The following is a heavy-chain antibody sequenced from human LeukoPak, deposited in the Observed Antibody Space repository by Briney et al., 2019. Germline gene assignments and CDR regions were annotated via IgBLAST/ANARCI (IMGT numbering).Heavy chain of an antibody. D-gene: IGHD6-13*01. CDR1: GGSFSGYY. V-gene: IGHV4-34*01. J-gene: IGHJ6*03. Sequence: PSETLSLTCAVYGGSFSGYYWSWIRQPPGKGLEWIGEINHSGSTNYNPSLKRRVTISVDTSKNQFSLKLSSVTAADTAVYYCARGRIAAAATYYMDVWGKGTTVTVSS. CDR3: ARGRIAAAATYYMDV. CDR2: INHSGST.